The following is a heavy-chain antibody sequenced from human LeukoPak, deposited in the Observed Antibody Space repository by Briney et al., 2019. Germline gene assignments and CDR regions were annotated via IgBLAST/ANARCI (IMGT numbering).Heavy chain of an antibody. V-gene: IGHV3-66*01. CDR1: GFTVSSNY. D-gene: IGHD1-14*01. J-gene: IGHJ4*02. CDR3: ARILEPQGYFGY. CDR2: IYSGGST. Sequence: GGSLRLSCAASGFTVSSNYMSWVRQAPGKGLEWVSVIYSGGSTYYADSVKGRFTISRDNSKNTLYLQMNSLRAEDTAVYYCARILEPQGYFGYWGQGTLVTVSS.